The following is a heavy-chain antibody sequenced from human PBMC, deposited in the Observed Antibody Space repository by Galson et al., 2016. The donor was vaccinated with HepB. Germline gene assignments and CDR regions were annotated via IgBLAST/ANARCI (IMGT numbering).Heavy chain of an antibody. CDR1: GGTFSSSV. CDR2: IIPQLGPP. D-gene: IGHD3-22*01. V-gene: IGHV1-69*13. CDR3: AREKRRYYYDSSGLFDY. Sequence: SVKVSCKASGGTFSSSVISWVRQAPGQGLEWMGGIIPQLGPPNYAQKFQGRVTITADESTSTAHMELSSLRSEDTAVYYYAREKRRYYYDSSGLFDYWGQGTLVTVSS. J-gene: IGHJ4*02.